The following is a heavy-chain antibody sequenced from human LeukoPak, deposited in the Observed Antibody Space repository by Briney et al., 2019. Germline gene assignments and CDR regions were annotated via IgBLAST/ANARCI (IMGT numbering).Heavy chain of an antibody. CDR2: ISSSSSYI. J-gene: IGHJ4*02. Sequence: GGSLRLSCAASGFTLRSYSVNWVRQAPGKGLEWVSSISSSSSYIYYADSVKGRFTISRDNAKNSLFLQMNSLRAEDTALYYCARDSSGWFVPFDYWGQGTLVTVSS. V-gene: IGHV3-21*01. D-gene: IGHD6-19*01. CDR1: GFTLRSYS. CDR3: ARDSSGWFVPFDY.